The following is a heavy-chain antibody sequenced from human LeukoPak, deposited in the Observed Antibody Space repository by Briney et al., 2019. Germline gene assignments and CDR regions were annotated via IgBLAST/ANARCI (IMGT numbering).Heavy chain of an antibody. V-gene: IGHV4-34*01. J-gene: IGHJ5*02. CDR3: ARHGYYDILTGQGGNWFDP. CDR1: GGSFSGYY. CDR2: INHSGST. D-gene: IGHD3-9*01. Sequence: SETLSLTCAVYGGSFSGYYWSWIRQPPGKGLEWIGEINHSGSTNYNPSLKSRVTISVDTSKNQFSLKLSSVTAADTAVYYCARHGYYDILTGQGGNWFDPWGQGTLVTVSS.